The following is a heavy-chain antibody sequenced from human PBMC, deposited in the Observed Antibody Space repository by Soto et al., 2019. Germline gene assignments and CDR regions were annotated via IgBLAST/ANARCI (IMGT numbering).Heavy chain of an antibody. CDR2: IYYSGST. CDR1: GGSISSGGYY. CDR3: ARHGLYSSSWYGEYYYGMDV. V-gene: IGHV4-39*01. J-gene: IGHJ6*02. Sequence: SETLSLTCTVSGGSISSGGYYWGWIRQPPGKGLEWIGSIYYSGSTYYNPSLKSRVTISVDTSKNQFSLKLSSVTAADTAVYYCARHGLYSSSWYGEYYYGMDVWGQGTTVTVSS. D-gene: IGHD6-13*01.